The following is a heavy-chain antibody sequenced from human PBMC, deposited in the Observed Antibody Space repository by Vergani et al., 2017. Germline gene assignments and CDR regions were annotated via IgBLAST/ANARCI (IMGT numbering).Heavy chain of an antibody. CDR1: RYSFTSYW. Sequence: EVQLVQSGAEVKKPGESLKISCKGSRYSFTSYWIGWVRQMPGKGLEWMGIIYPGDSDTRYSPSFQGQVTISADKSISTAYLQWSNLKASDTAMYYCARSIVVVPAAMSFDPWGQGTLVTVSS. D-gene: IGHD2-2*01. CDR3: ARSIVVVPAAMSFDP. CDR2: IYPGDSDT. V-gene: IGHV5-51*03. J-gene: IGHJ5*02.